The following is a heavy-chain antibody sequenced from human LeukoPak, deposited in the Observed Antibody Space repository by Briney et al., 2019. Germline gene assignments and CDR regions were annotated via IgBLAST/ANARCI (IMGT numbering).Heavy chain of an antibody. Sequence: PGESLRLSCAASGFTFSSHWMSWVRQAPGKGLEWVANIKEDGGVKYYVASVRGRFTIPRDNAKNLLTLQMNSLRAEDTAVYFCARTAYCGDACYYYFDYWGQGTLVTVSS. V-gene: IGHV3-7*01. D-gene: IGHD2-21*02. CDR2: IKEDGGVK. J-gene: IGHJ4*02. CDR1: GFTFSSHW. CDR3: ARTAYCGDACYYYFDY.